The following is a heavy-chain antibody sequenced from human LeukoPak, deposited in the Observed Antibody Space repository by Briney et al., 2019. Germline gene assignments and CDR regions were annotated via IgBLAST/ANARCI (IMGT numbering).Heavy chain of an antibody. CDR1: GGSISSGGYY. CDR2: IYYSGNT. V-gene: IGHV4-31*03. D-gene: IGHD5-12*01. Sequence: SQTLSLTCTGSGGSISSGGYYWSWIRQHPGKGLEWIGYIYYSGNTYYTPSLKNRVTISAATSENQFSLRLSSVTAVDTAVYYCARGGGGYSWYFDLWGRGTLVTISS. J-gene: IGHJ2*01. CDR3: ARGGGGYSWYFDL.